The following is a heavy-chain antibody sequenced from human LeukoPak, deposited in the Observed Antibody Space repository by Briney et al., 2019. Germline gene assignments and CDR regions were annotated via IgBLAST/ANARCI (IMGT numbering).Heavy chain of an antibody. CDR2: ITPRGGST. V-gene: IGHV1-18*04. J-gene: IGHJ4*02. Sequence: GASVKVSCKASGDTFTRYDFYWVRQAPGQGLEWMGRITPRGGSTNYAQKLQGRVTMTTDTSTSTAYMELRSLRSDDTAVYYCARDYYGSGRYFYFDYWGQGTLVTVSS. CDR1: GDTFTRYD. CDR3: ARDYYGSGRYFYFDY. D-gene: IGHD3-10*01.